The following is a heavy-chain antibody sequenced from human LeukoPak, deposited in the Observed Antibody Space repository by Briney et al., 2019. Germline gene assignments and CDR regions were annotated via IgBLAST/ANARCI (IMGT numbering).Heavy chain of an antibody. V-gene: IGHV4-59*01. J-gene: IGHJ4*02. D-gene: IGHD6-13*01. CDR1: GGSISSYY. CDR2: IYYSGST. CDR3: ARDAAAGLDY. Sequence: SETLSLTCTVSGGSISSYYWSWIRQPPGKGLEWIGYIYYSGSTNYNPSLKSRVTISVDTSKNQFSLKLSSVTAAGTAVYYCARDAAAGLDYWGQGTLVTVSS.